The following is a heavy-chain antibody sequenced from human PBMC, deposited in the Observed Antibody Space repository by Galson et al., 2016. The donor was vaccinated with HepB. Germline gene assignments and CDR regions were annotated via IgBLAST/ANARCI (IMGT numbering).Heavy chain of an antibody. CDR1: GFTLSSYN. J-gene: IGHJ4*02. D-gene: IGHD1-1*01. CDR3: AGGLPSEVGTTHHDY. Sequence: SLRLSCAASGFTLSSYNMNWVRQAPGKGLEWVSSMTSTNYRYYADSVRGRFTISRDNAKNSLYLQMNSLRAEDTAVYYCAGGLPSEVGTTHHDYWGQGTLVTVSS. V-gene: IGHV3-21*01. CDR2: MTSTNYR.